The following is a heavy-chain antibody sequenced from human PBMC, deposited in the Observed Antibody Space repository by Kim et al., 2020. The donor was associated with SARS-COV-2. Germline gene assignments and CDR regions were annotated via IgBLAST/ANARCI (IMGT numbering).Heavy chain of an antibody. CDR3: ARGGGSYHGWFDP. D-gene: IGHD1-26*01. V-gene: IGHV1-2*02. Sequence: YAQKFQGRVTMTRDTSISTAYMELSRLRSDDTAVYYCARGGGSYHGWFDPWGQGTLVTVSS. J-gene: IGHJ5*02.